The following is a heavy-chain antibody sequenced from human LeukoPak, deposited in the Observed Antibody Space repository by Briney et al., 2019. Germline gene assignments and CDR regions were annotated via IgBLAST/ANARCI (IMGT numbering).Heavy chain of an antibody. J-gene: IGHJ4*02. CDR2: ISSSSSYI. D-gene: IGHD3-16*02. V-gene: IGHV3-21*04. CDR1: GFTFNFYS. Sequence: GGSLRLSCTASGFTFNFYSMNWVRQAPGKGLEWVSSISSSSSYIYYADSLKGRFTISRDNSKNTLYLQMNSLRAEDTAVYYCAKVIRPGAHRFDYWGQGTLVTVSS. CDR3: AKVIRPGAHRFDY.